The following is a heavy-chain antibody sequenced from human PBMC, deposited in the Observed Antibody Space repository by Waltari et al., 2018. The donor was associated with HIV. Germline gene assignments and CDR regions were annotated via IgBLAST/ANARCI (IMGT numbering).Heavy chain of an antibody. CDR3: ARLRFHSLYYFDS. V-gene: IGHV4-39*01. Sequence: QLHLQESGPGLVKPSETLSLTCSVSGASISSSSYYWAWIRQPPGKGLEWIGALYYSGTAYYTPSVKGRVSASLDASKNELSLKLTSVTATDTALYYCARLRFHSLYYFDSWGPGILVTVSS. D-gene: IGHD3-16*01. J-gene: IGHJ4*02. CDR1: GASISSSSYY. CDR2: LYYSGTA.